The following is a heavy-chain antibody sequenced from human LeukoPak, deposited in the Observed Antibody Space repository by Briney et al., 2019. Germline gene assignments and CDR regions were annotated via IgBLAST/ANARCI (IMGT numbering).Heavy chain of an antibody. CDR3: TSNLYCSTSSCYTLDN. D-gene: IGHD2-2*02. CDR1: GFTFRNGW. CDR2: IKSKSERGTT. V-gene: IGHV3-15*01. Sequence: GGSLRLSCAASGFTFRNGWMSWVRQAPGKGLEWVGRIKSKSERGTTDYAAPVKGRFTISRDGSTNTVYLHMNSLKTEDTAVYFCTSNLYCSTSSCYTLDNWGQGTLVAVSP. J-gene: IGHJ4*02.